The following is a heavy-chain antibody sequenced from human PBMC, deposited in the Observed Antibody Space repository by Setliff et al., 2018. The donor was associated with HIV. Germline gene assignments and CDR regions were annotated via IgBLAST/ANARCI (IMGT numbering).Heavy chain of an antibody. Sequence: GGSLRLSCAASGFTVSSNSMSWVRQAPGKGLEWVSVIYSVGITYYTDSVKGRFTISRDNSKNTLYLQMNSLRAEDTAVYYCARDLRLYGSGSYLLLLNDAFDIWGQGTMVTVSS. CDR2: IYSVGIT. D-gene: IGHD3-10*01. J-gene: IGHJ3*02. V-gene: IGHV3-53*01. CDR3: ARDLRLYGSGSYLLLLNDAFDI. CDR1: GFTVSSNS.